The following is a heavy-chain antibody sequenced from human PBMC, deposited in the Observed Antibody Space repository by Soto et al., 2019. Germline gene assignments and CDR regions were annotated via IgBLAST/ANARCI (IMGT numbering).Heavy chain of an antibody. D-gene: IGHD2-2*01. CDR1: GFTFSSYA. J-gene: IGHJ5*02. V-gene: IGHV3-23*01. CDR3: AKRNWEGCSSISCYVYDH. CDR2: ISGSGGST. Sequence: EVQLLESGGGLVQPGGSLRLSCAASGFTFSSYAMSWVRQAPGMGLEWVSGISGSGGSTDYADSVKGRFPIFRDNCKNTLDLHMNSLRADDTAVYYCAKRNWEGCSSISCYVYDHWGQGTLVTVS.